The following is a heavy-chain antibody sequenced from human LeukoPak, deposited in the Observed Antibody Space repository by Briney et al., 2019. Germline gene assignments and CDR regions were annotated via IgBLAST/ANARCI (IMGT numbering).Heavy chain of an antibody. CDR1: GGSISTDY. CDR2: IYYSGST. Sequence: ASETLSLTCAFSGGSISTDYWSWVRQPPGKGLQWIGYIYYSGSTNYNPSLKSRVTISLNTAKNQFSLRLRSVTAADTAVYYCARGNGDYVEYFQHWGQGTLVTVSS. V-gene: IGHV4-59*08. CDR3: ARGNGDYVEYFQH. J-gene: IGHJ1*01. D-gene: IGHD4-17*01.